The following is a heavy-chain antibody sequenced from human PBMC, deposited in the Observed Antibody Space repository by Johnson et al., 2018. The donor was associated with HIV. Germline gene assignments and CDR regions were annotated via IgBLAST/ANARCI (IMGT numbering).Heavy chain of an antibody. Sequence: VESGGGLVKPGGSLRLSCAASGFTFSNVWMTCVRQAPGNGLALVGQLNRNGVCTYLIDSGKDRFNTSRDNAKNTLHLQMNSLRAEDTALYYCARREGTTGTFSAFDIWGQGTMVTVSS. CDR1: GFTFSNVW. CDR3: ARREGTTGTFSAFDI. V-gene: IGHV3-25*04. CDR2: LNRNGVCT. J-gene: IGHJ3*02. D-gene: IGHD1-1*01.